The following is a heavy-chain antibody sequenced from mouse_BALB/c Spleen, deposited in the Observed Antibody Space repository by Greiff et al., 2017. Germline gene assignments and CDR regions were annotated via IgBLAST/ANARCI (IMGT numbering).Heavy chain of an antibody. V-gene: IGHV8-12*01. J-gene: IGHJ3*01. CDR2: IYWDDDK. CDR3: ARMGGPAWFAY. CDR1: GFSLSTSGMG. Sequence: QVTLKECGPGILQPSQTLSLTCSFSGFSLSTSGMGVSWIRQPSGKGLEWLAHIYWDDDKRYNPSLKSRLTISKDTSRNQVFLKITSVDTADTATYYCARMGGPAWFAYWGQGTLVTVSA.